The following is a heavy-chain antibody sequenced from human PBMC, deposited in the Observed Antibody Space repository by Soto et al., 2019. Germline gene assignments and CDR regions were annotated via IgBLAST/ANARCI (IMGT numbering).Heavy chain of an antibody. V-gene: IGHV1-69*16. Sequence: QVHLLQSGTEVQKPGSSLKVSCKVSGGAFTDYSLNWVRHAPGQGLEWLGGIFPLHNASNYSLEFLGKGEITMDLSSTTNTMHIRGITRNTAATYYCAFWSQLNHLCYRGLDVWGQGTTVTVSS. CDR1: GGAFTDYS. CDR2: IFPLHNAS. J-gene: IGHJ6*01. CDR3: AFWSQLNHLCYRGLDV. D-gene: IGHD2-15*01.